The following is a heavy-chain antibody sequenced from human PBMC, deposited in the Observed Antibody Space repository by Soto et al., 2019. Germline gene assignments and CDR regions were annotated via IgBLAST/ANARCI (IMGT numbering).Heavy chain of an antibody. CDR3: ASGGTTVNRRFDF. V-gene: IGHV1-69*01. J-gene: IGHJ4*02. D-gene: IGHD4-4*01. CDR2: IIPILDTT. Sequence: QVQVVQSGAEVKKPGSSVRVSCKASGGTSSSHAITWMRQAPGQGLEWMGGIIPILDTTDYAQKFQGRVTFTADESTSTVYMELSSLTSEDTAVNYCASGGTTVNRRFDFWGQGTLVTVSS. CDR1: GGTSSSHA.